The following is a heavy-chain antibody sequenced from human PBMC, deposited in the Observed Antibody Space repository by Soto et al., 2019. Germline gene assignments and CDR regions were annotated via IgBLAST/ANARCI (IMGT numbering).Heavy chain of an antibody. V-gene: IGHV1-18*01. CDR2: ISPHNGNA. J-gene: IGHJ4*02. Sequence: ASGKVSCKTSGSPFTSNRLSWVRRAPGQGLEWMGWISPHNGNAKYAQKFQDRVTMTADTAASTVYMELRSLRSDDSAVFYCARDRSGWYDFWGQGTLVTV. D-gene: IGHD6-19*01. CDR1: GSPFTSNR. CDR3: ARDRSGWYDF.